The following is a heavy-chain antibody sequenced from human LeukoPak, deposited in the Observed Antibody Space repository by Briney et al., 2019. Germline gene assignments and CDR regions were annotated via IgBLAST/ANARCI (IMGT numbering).Heavy chain of an antibody. CDR2: INHSGST. J-gene: IGHJ6*02. CDR3: ARKDDILTGYTPNGMDV. CDR1: GGSFGGYY. D-gene: IGHD3-9*01. V-gene: IGHV4-34*01. Sequence: SETLSLTCAVYGGSFGGYYWSWIRQPPGKGLEWIGEINHSGSTNYNPSLKSRVTISVDTSKNQFSLKLSSVTAADTAVYYCARKDDILTGYTPNGMDVWGQGTTVTVSS.